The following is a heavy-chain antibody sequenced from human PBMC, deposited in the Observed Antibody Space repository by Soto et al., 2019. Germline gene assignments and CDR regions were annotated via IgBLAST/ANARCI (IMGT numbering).Heavy chain of an antibody. Sequence: EVQLLESGGGLVQPGGSLRLSCVASGFSFSDRAMAWVRQAPGKGLEWVSDISSDGGGTFYADSVKGRFTISRDNEKKTENLQMKRLRDEDTATYYCSKRREQQLENWQFDVGGRGALVSVAS. CDR2: ISSDGGGT. J-gene: IGHJ2*01. CDR1: GFSFSDRA. V-gene: IGHV3-23*01. CDR3: SKRREQQLENWQFDV. D-gene: IGHD6-13*01.